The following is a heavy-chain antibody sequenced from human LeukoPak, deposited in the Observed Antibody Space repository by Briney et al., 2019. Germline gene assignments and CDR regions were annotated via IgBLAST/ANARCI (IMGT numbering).Heavy chain of an antibody. J-gene: IGHJ6*03. CDR3: ARGRSISIYYYYYMDV. CDR1: GFIFNNYW. Sequence: GGSLRLSCAASGFIFNNYWMTWARQAPGKGLEWVSGINWNGDSIGFADSVKGRFTISRDNAKNSLYLQMNNLRAEDTALYYCARGRSISIYYYYYMDVWGNGTTVTVSS. V-gene: IGHV3-20*04. CDR2: INWNGDSI. D-gene: IGHD2-2*01.